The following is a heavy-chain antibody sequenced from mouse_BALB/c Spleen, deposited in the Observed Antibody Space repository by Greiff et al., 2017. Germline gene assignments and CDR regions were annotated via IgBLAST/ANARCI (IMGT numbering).Heavy chain of an antibody. CDR1: GFTFSSYA. V-gene: IGHV5-6-5*01. D-gene: IGHD1-1*01. J-gene: IGHJ3*01. CDR2: ISSGGST. Sequence: EVQLVESGGGLVKPGGSLKLSCAASGFTFSSYAMSWVRQTPEKRLEWVASISSGGSTYYPDSVKGRFTISIDNARNILYLQMSSLRSEDTAMYYCAREGYYGSSYGFAYWGQGTLVTVSA. CDR3: AREGYYGSSYGFAY.